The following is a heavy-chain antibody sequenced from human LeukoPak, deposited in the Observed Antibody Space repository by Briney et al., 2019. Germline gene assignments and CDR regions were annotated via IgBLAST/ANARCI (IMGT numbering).Heavy chain of an antibody. D-gene: IGHD4-17*01. V-gene: IGHV4-39*01. CDR2: FYYSGST. CDR3: ARDYGDHAFDC. J-gene: IGHJ4*02. CDR1: GGSISRSSYY. Sequence: SETLSLTCTVSGGSISRSSYYWGWIRQPPGKGLEWIGSFYYSGSTYYNPSLKSRVTISVDTSKNQFSLKLSSVAAADTAVYFCARDYGDHAFDCWGQGTLVTVSS.